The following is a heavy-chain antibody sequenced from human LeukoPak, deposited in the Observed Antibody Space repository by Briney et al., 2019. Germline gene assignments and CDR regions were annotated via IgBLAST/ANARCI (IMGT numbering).Heavy chain of an antibody. V-gene: IGHV1-8*01. CDR1: GYTFTSYD. CDR2: MNPNSGNT. CDR3: ARQYCSGGSCYSLSPPMDV. J-gene: IGHJ6*02. Sequence: RGASVKVSCKASGYTFTSYDINWVRQATGQGLEWMGWMNPNSGNTGYAQKFQGRVTMTRNTSISTAYMELSSLRSEDTAVYYCARQYCSGGSCYSLSPPMDVWGQGTTVTVSS. D-gene: IGHD2-15*01.